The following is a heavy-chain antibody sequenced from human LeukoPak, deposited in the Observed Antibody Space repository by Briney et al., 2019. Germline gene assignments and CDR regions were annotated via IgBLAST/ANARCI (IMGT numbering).Heavy chain of an antibody. J-gene: IGHJ3*02. V-gene: IGHV4-39*07. CDR1: GASISRTTYY. D-gene: IGHD2-2*01. CDR2: IYYSGST. CDR3: VRTRLSDHIVPAAERADDACDM. Sequence: TSETLSLTCTVSGASISRTTYYWGWVRQPPGKGLEWIGNIYYSGSTYYNPSLRSRVTLSVDTSKNQFSLNLRSVTAADTAVYFCVRTRLSDHIVPAAERADDACDMWGQGTMVTVSS.